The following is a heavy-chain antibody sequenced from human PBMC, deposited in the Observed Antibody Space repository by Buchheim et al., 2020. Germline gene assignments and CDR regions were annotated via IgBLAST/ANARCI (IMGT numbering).Heavy chain of an antibody. CDR3: VRDYGYYYAMDV. D-gene: IGHD4-17*01. CDR1: GFVFIDYW. CDR2: IKRDGSEK. Sequence: VHLVESGGGLVQPGGSLRLSCAASGFVFIDYWMSWVRQAPGKGLEWVANIKRDGSEKNYVDSVRGRFTISRDNAKNSLYLQMNSLRADDTAVYYCVRDYGYYYAMDVWGQGTT. J-gene: IGHJ6*02. V-gene: IGHV3-7*01.